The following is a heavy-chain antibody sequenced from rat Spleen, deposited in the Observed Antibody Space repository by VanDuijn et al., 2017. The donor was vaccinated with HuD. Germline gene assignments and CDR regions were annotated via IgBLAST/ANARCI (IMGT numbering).Heavy chain of an antibody. Sequence: EVQLVESGGGLVQPGRSLKFSCAASGFTFSDYAMAWVRQAPKKGLEWVATIIYEGSSTYYRDSVKGRFTISRDNAKSTLYLQMDSLRSEDTATYYCARQANWYFDFWGPGTMVTVSS. CDR2: IIYEGSST. CDR3: ARQANWYFDF. V-gene: IGHV5-17*01. D-gene: IGHD1-2*01. CDR1: GFTFSDYA. J-gene: IGHJ1*01.